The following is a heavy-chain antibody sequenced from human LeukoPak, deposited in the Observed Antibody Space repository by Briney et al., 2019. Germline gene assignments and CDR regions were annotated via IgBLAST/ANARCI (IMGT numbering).Heavy chain of an antibody. CDR2: IYTSGST. CDR1: GGSISSGSYY. Sequence: PSQTLSLTCTVSGGSISSGSYYWSWIRQPAGKGLEWIGRIYTSGSTNYNPSLKSRVTISVDTSKNQFSLKLSSVTAADTAVYYCARESRAQLWLDYYYMDVWGKGTTVTISS. D-gene: IGHD5-18*01. CDR3: ARESRAQLWLDYYYMDV. J-gene: IGHJ6*03. V-gene: IGHV4-61*02.